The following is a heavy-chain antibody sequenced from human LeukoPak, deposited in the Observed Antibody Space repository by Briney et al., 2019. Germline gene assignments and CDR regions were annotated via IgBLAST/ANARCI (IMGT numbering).Heavy chain of an antibody. D-gene: IGHD1-1*01. CDR1: GYTFTGYY. CDR2: INPNSGGT. CDR3: ARDVQLERLLH. J-gene: IGHJ4*02. Sequence: ASVKVSCKASGYTFTGYYMHWVRQAPGQGLEWMGWINPNSGGTNYAQKFQGRVTMTRDTPISTVYMELSRLRSDDTAVYYCARDVQLERLLHWGQGTLVTVSS. V-gene: IGHV1-2*02.